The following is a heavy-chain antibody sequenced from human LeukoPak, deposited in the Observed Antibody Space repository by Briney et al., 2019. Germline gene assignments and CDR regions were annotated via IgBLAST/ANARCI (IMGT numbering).Heavy chain of an antibody. D-gene: IGHD3-10*01. J-gene: IGHJ4*02. CDR1: GFTFNIYW. V-gene: IGHV3-74*01. CDR2: INSDGSGT. Sequence: GGSLRLSCAASGFTFNIYWMHWVRQAPGKGLVWVSHINSDGSGTNYADSVKGRFTIPRDNAKNTLYLQMNSLRAEDTAVYYCARDRGYQIDYWGQGILVTVSS. CDR3: ARDRGYQIDY.